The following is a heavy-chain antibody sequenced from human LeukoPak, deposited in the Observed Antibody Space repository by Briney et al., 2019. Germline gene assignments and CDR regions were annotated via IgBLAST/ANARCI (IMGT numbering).Heavy chain of an antibody. CDR2: INHSGST. Sequence: PSETLSLTCAVYGGSFSGYYWSWIRQPPGKGLEWIGEINHSGSTNYNPSLKSRVTISVDTSKNQFSLKLSSVTAADTAVYYCARRGHRFSYYYDSSGYSGWGQGTLVTVSS. CDR3: ARRGHRFSYYYDSSGYSG. CDR1: GGSFSGYY. D-gene: IGHD3-22*01. J-gene: IGHJ4*02. V-gene: IGHV4-34*01.